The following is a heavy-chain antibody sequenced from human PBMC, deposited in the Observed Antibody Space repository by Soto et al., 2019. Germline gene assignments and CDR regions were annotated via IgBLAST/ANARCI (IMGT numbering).Heavy chain of an antibody. CDR3: ARQLAAAGEVYYYGMDV. J-gene: IGHJ6*02. CDR1: GYSFTSYW. V-gene: IGHV5-51*01. Sequence: GESLKISCKGSGYSFTSYWIGWVRQMPWKGLEWMGIIYPGDSDTRYSPSFQGQVTISADKSISTAYLQWSSLKASDTAMYYCARQLAAAGEVYYYGMDVWGQGTTVTVSS. D-gene: IGHD6-13*01. CDR2: IYPGDSDT.